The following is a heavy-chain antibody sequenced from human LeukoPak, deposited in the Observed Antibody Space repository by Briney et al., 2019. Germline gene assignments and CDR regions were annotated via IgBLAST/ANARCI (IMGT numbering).Heavy chain of an antibody. V-gene: IGHV3-53*01. CDR3: AREIWRDSYYYGTDV. Sequence: GGSLRLSCAASGFTVSSNYMSWVRQAPGKGPEWVSVIYSGGSTYYADSVKGRFTISRDNSKNTLYLQMSSLRAEDTAVYYCAREIWRDSYYYGTDVWGQGTTVTVSS. J-gene: IGHJ6*02. CDR2: IYSGGST. CDR1: GFTVSSNY.